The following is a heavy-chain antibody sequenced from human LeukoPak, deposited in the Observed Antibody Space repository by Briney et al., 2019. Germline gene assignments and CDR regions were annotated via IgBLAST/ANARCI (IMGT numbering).Heavy chain of an antibody. CDR1: GGSISSGSYY. CDR3: ARSARDGYNSGFDY. CDR2: IYTSGST. D-gene: IGHD5-24*01. Sequence: PSETLSLTCTVSGGSISSGSYYWSWIRQPAGKGREWIGRIYTSGSTNYNPSLKRRVTISVDTSKNQFSLKLSSVTAADTAVYYCARSARDGYNSGFDYWGQGTLVTVSS. J-gene: IGHJ4*02. V-gene: IGHV4-61*02.